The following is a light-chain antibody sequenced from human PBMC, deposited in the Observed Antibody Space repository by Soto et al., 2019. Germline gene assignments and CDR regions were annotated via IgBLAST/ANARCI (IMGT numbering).Light chain of an antibody. CDR3: ASFTSISTYV. CDR2: EVS. CDR1: SSDVDAYNF. Sequence: QSVLTQPASVSGSPGQSITISCTGTSSDVDAYNFVSWLQHLPGKVPKVIISEVSHRPSGVSIRFSGSKSGYMVSLTISGLQPEDESHYYCASFTSISTYVFGTGSKVTVL. V-gene: IGLV2-14*01. J-gene: IGLJ1*01.